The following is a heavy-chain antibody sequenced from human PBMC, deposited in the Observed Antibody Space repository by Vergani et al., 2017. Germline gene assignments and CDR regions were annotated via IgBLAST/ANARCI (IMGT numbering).Heavy chain of an antibody. CDR3: ARLYGRDSSGSKYFDY. CDR1: GYSFTNYW. D-gene: IGHD3-22*01. CDR2: IHHADSDT. J-gene: IGHJ4*02. V-gene: IGHV5-51*01. Sequence: EVQLVQSGAEVKKPGESLKISCQISGYSFTNYWIGWVRQMPGKGLEWMGIIHHADSDTRYRPSFQGQVTISVDKSISTAYLQRSSLRASDSAMYYCARLYGRDSSGSKYFDYWGQGTLVTVSS.